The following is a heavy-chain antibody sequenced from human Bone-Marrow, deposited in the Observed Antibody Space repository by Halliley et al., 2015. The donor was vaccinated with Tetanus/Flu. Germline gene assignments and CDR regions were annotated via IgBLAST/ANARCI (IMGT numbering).Heavy chain of an antibody. Sequence: SLRLSCAASGFIFDDYAMHWVRQAPGKGLEWVSAISASGGSTYYADSVRGRFTISRENSKNTLYLQMNSLRAEDTAVYYCAKAGYGSGYLYYFDYWGQGTLVTVSS. J-gene: IGHJ4*02. CDR2: ISASGGST. V-gene: IGHV3-23*01. CDR3: AKAGYGSGYLYYFDY. CDR1: GFIFDDYA. D-gene: IGHD2-15*01.